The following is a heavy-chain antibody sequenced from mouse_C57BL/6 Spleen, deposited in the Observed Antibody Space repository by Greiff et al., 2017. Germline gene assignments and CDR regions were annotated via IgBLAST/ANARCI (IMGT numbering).Heavy chain of an antibody. Sequence: VQLQESGAELARPGASVKLSCKASGYTFTSYGISWVKQRTGQGLEWIGEIYPRSGNTYYNEKFKGKATLTADKSSSTAYMELRSLTSEDSAVYFCARADYDGYSPVAYWGQGTLVTVSA. CDR2: IYPRSGNT. J-gene: IGHJ3*01. D-gene: IGHD2-3*01. CDR1: GYTFTSYG. CDR3: ARADYDGYSPVAY. V-gene: IGHV1-81*01.